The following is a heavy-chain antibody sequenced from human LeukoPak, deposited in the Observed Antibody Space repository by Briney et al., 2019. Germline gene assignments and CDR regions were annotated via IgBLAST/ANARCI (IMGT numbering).Heavy chain of an antibody. CDR3: ARSLYCSSTSCKYHFHYYSMDV. Sequence: SVKVSCKASGGTFSSYAISWVRQAPGQGLEWMGRIIPILGIANYAQKFQGRVTITADKSTSTAYMELSSLRSEDTAVYYCARSLYCSSTSCKYHFHYYSMDVWGQGTTVTVSS. V-gene: IGHV1-69*04. D-gene: IGHD2-2*01. CDR1: GGTFSSYA. J-gene: IGHJ6*02. CDR2: IIPILGIA.